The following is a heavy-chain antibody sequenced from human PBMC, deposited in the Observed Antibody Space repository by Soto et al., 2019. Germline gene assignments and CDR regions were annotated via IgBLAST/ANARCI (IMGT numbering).Heavy chain of an antibody. J-gene: IGHJ4*02. CDR1: GGSLSGYY. V-gene: IGHV4-34*01. D-gene: IGHD3-10*01. Sequence: PSETLSLTCAVFGGSLSGYYWSWIRQPPGKGLEWIGEMTHTGSTNYSPSLKTRLTISSDTSKNHFSLRLSSVTAADTAVYYCASGGNWGQGTLVTVPS. CDR3: ASGGN. CDR2: MTHTGST.